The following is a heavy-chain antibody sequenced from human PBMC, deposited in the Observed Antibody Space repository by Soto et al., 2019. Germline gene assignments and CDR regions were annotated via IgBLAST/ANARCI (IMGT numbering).Heavy chain of an antibody. D-gene: IGHD1-26*01. CDR3: ARPLRGSYSDY. V-gene: IGHV5-51*01. CDR2: IYPGDSDT. Sequence: GRVRQKPRKGLEWMGVIYPGDSDTRYSPSFQGQVTISADKSISTAYLQWSSLKASDTVMYYCARPLRGSYSDYWGQGTLVTVSS. J-gene: IGHJ4*02.